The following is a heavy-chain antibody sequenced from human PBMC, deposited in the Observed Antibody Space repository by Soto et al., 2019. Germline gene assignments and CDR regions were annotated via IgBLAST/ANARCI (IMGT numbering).Heavy chain of an antibody. D-gene: IGHD3-10*01. CDR2: IYYSGST. CDR1: GASISNYF. J-gene: IGHJ4*02. Sequence: SETLSLTCNVSGASISNYFWNWIRQSPGKGLEWIGYIYYSGSTYYNPSLKSRVTISVDASKRQFSLKLSSVTAADTAMYYCAASGSSGQFDYWGQGTLVTVSS. CDR3: AASGSSGQFDY. V-gene: IGHV4-59*01.